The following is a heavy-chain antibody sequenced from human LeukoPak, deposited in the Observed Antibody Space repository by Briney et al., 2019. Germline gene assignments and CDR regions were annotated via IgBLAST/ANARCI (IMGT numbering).Heavy chain of an antibody. D-gene: IGHD2-2*03. CDR1: GFTLNTYG. J-gene: IGHJ4*02. CDR3: ARGDGYCSSASCSGN. CDR2: IRFGGSNK. Sequence: GGSLRLSCAASGFTLNTYGMHWVRQAPGKGLEWVAFIRFGGSNKYYADSVKGRFTISRDNSKNTLYLQMKSLRPEDTAVYYCARGDGYCSSASCSGNWGQGNLVTVSS. V-gene: IGHV3-30*02.